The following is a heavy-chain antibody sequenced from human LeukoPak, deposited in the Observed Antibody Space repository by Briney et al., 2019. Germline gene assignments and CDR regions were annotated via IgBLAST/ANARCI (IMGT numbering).Heavy chain of an antibody. CDR3: LYGGNSGDWVY. CDR1: GGSISSINW. V-gene: IGHV4-4*02. J-gene: IGHJ4*02. CDR2: IHHRGST. Sequence: SGTLSLTCAVSGGSISSINWWSWVRQPPGKGLEWIGEIHHRGSTNYNPSLKSRVTLSLGKSKNQFSLNLYSVTAADTAVYYCLYGGNSGDWVYWGQGTLVTVSS. D-gene: IGHD4-23*01.